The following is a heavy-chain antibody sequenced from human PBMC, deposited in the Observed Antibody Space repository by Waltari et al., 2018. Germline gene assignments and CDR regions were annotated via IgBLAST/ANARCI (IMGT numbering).Heavy chain of an antibody. D-gene: IGHD2-8*01. V-gene: IGHV4-39*01. CDR3: ARHPAMTIMLWYFDL. CDR1: GGSISSSSYY. CDR2: IYYSGST. J-gene: IGHJ2*01. Sequence: QLQLQESGPGLVKPSETLSLTCTVSGGSISSSSYYWGWIRQPPGKGLEWIGSIYYSGSTYDSPSLKSLGTISVDTSKNQFSLKLSSVTAADTAVYYCARHPAMTIMLWYFDLWGRGTLVTVSS.